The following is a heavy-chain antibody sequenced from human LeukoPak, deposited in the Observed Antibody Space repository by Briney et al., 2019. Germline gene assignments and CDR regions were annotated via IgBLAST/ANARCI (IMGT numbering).Heavy chain of an antibody. V-gene: IGHV1-2*02. Sequence: GASVKVSCKASGYTFTGYYMHWVRQAPGQGLAWMGWINPNSGGTNYAQKFQGRVTMTRDTSISTAYMELSRLRSDDTAVYYCARDRYYGDYADDAFDIWGQGTMVTVSS. CDR2: INPNSGGT. CDR3: ARDRYYGDYADDAFDI. D-gene: IGHD4-17*01. CDR1: GYTFTGYY. J-gene: IGHJ3*02.